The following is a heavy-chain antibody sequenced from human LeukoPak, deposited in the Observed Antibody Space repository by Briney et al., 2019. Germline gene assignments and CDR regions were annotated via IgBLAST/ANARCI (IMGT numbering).Heavy chain of an antibody. V-gene: IGHV4-59*08. CDR2: IHYSGST. CDR3: ARHRAEMATITDDAFDI. CDR1: GDSIRSYF. J-gene: IGHJ3*02. Sequence: SDTLSLTCTVSGDSIRSYFWSWVRQPPGKGLEWSGYIHYSGSTNYNPSLKSRVTMSLDTSKNQSSLRLSSVTAADTAVFYCARHRAEMATITDDAFDIWGQGTTVTVSS. D-gene: IGHD5-24*01.